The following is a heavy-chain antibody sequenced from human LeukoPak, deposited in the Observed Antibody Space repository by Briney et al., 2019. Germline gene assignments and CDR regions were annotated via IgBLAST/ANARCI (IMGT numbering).Heavy chain of an antibody. CDR2: IYYSGST. CDR3: AREPRIAAAGTAFDY. J-gene: IGHJ4*02. V-gene: IGHV4-30-4*08. D-gene: IGHD6-13*01. CDR1: GGSISSGDYY. Sequence: SETLSLTCTVSGGSISSGDYYWSWIRQPPGKGLEWIGYIYYSGSTYYNPYLKSRVTISVYTSKNQFSLKLSSVTAADTAVYYCAREPRIAAAGTAFDYWGQGTLVTVSS.